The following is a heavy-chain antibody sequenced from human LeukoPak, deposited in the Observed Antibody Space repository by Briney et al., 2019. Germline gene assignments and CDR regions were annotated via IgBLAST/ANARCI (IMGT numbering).Heavy chain of an antibody. D-gene: IGHD5-18*01. V-gene: IGHV1-2*07. CDR2: TNPHSGDT. Sequence: ASVKVSCKASGYTFTSYYMHWVRQAPGQGLEWMGWTNPHSGDTNYAHKFQGRVTTTRDTSISIAYMELSSLKSDDAAVYYCAREGGSSYGYAYHWGQGTLVTVSS. CDR3: AREGGSSYGYAYH. CDR1: GYTFTSYY. J-gene: IGHJ5*02.